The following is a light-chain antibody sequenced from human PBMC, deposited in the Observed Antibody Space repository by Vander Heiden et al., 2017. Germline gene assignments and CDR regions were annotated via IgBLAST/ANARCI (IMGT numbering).Light chain of an antibody. V-gene: IGLV2-14*03. Sequence: QSALTQPASVSGSPGQSITISCTATRRAIGDYNYVSWYQQHPGKAPKLLIYDVSVRPSGVSNRFSGSKSGNTASRTISGLQAEDETDYYCSLYITSSALVLFGGGTKLTVL. J-gene: IGLJ2*01. CDR3: SLYITSSALVL. CDR1: RRAIGDYNY. CDR2: DVS.